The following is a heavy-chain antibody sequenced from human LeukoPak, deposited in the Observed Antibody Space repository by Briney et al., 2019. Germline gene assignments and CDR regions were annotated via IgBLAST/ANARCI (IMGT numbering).Heavy chain of an antibody. CDR2: IYYSGST. J-gene: IGHJ6*02. CDR1: GGSISSGDYY. Sequence: SETLSLTCTVSGGSISSGDYYWSWIRQPPGKGLEWIGYIYYSGSTNYNPSLKSRVTISVDTSKNQFSLKLSSVTAADTAVYYCARHYYGSGSYWDVYYYYGMDVWGQGTTVTVSS. V-gene: IGHV4-61*08. CDR3: ARHYYGSGSYWDVYYYYGMDV. D-gene: IGHD3-10*01.